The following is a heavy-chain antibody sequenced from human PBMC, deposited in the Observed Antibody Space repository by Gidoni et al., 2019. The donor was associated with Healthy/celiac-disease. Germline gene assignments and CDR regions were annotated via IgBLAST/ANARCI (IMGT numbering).Heavy chain of an antibody. J-gene: IGHJ6*02. CDR1: GYTCPSYG. CDR2: ISAYNGNT. V-gene: IGHV1-18*01. Sequence: QVQLVQSGAEVKKPGASVKVSCKASGYTCPSYGISWVRQAPGQGLEGMGWISAYNGNTNYAQKLQGRVTMTTDTSTSTAYMELRSLRSDDTAVYYCARELTPPYCSGGSCYSSYYYYYGMDVWGQGTTVTVSS. D-gene: IGHD2-15*01. CDR3: ARELTPPYCSGGSCYSSYYYYYGMDV.